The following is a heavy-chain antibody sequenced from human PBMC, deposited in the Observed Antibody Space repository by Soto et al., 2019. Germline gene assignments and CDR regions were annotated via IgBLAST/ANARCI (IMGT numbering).Heavy chain of an antibody. CDR1: GYSFTSYW. Sequence: PGESLKISCKGSGYSFTSYWIGWVRQMPGKGLEWMGIIYPGDSDTRYSPSFQGQVTISADKSISTAYLQWSSLKASDTAMYYCARLLNWGSQARSVFDYWGQGTLVTVSS. CDR2: IYPGDSDT. V-gene: IGHV5-51*01. CDR3: ARLLNWGSQARSVFDY. J-gene: IGHJ4*02. D-gene: IGHD7-27*01.